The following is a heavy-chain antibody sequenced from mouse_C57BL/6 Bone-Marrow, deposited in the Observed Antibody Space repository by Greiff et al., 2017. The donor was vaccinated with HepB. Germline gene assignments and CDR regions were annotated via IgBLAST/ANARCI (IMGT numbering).Heavy chain of an antibody. CDR1: GYTFTSYW. J-gene: IGHJ4*01. Sequence: VQLQQPGAELVKPGASVKLSCKASGYTFTSYWMHWVKQRPGQGLEWIGMIHPNSGSTNYNEKFKSKATLTVDKSSSTAYMQLSSLTSEDSAVYYCARRGTTERLREAMDYWGQGTSVTVSS. D-gene: IGHD1-1*01. V-gene: IGHV1-64*01. CDR2: IHPNSGST. CDR3: ARRGTTERLREAMDY.